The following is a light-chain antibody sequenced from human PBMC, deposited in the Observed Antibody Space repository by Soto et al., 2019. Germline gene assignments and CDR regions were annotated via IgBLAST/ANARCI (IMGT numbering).Light chain of an antibody. CDR2: GAS. Sequence: EIVLTQAPGTLSLSPGEGATLSCRASQSISSTFLAWYQHKPCQAPRVLIYGASRRAAGIPDRFSGSGSGTDFTLTISRLEPEDFAVYYCQQYESSWTFGQGTKVE. CDR3: QQYESSWT. J-gene: IGKJ1*01. V-gene: IGKV3-20*01. CDR1: QSISSTF.